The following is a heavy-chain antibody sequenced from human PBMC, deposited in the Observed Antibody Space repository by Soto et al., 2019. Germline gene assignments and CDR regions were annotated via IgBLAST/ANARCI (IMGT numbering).Heavy chain of an antibody. V-gene: IGHV6-1*01. CDR2: TYYRSRWNS. Sequence: PSQTPSLTCVGSGDTVSSNSVAWNWVRHSPSRGLEWLGRTYYRSRWNSDYAVSVRSRIDINADTSKNKVSLHLNSVTPEDAAVYDCARSEEDSDYYYYGMDVWGQGTTVTVSS. D-gene: IGHD2-15*01. J-gene: IGHJ6*02. CDR1: GDTVSSNSVA. CDR3: ARSEEDSDYYYYGMDV.